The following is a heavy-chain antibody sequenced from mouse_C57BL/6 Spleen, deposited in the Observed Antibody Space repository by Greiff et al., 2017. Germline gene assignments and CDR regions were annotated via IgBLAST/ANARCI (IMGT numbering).Heavy chain of an antibody. J-gene: IGHJ4*01. V-gene: IGHV5-17*01. CDR3: ARMGYLYYYAMDY. Sequence: EVQLVESGGGLVKPGGSLKLSCAASGFTFSDYGMPWVRQAPEKGLEWVAYISSGSSTLYYADTVKGRFTISRDNAKNTLFLQMTSLRSEDTAMYYCARMGYLYYYAMDYWGQGTSVTVSS. D-gene: IGHD2-2*01. CDR2: ISSGSSTL. CDR1: GFTFSDYG.